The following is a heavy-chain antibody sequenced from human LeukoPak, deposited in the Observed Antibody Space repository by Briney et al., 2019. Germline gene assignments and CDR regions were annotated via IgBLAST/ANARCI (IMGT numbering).Heavy chain of an antibody. CDR1: GFTVSSNY. Sequence: SGGSLRLSCAASGFTVSSNYMTWVRQAPGKGLEWVSVIYSGGSTYYADSVKGRFTISRDNSKNTLYLQMNSLRAEDTAVYYCARDLMGATPYYYYYGMDVWGQGTTVTVSS. CDR3: ARDLMGATPYYYYYGMDV. V-gene: IGHV3-53*01. CDR2: IYSGGST. D-gene: IGHD1-26*01. J-gene: IGHJ6*02.